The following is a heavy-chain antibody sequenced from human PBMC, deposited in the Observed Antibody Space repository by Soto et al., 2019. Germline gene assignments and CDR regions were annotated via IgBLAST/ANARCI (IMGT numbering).Heavy chain of an antibody. J-gene: IGHJ4*02. CDR1: GFTFSSYE. V-gene: IGHV3-23*01. Sequence: PGGSLRLSCVASGFTFSSYEMMWFRQAPGKGLEWVSVISESGGSTHYAESVRGRFTISRDNSENTLYLRMNSLRDDDTAVYFCAKRSPYSTGWYSPIFDYWGQGALVTVSS. D-gene: IGHD6-13*01. CDR3: AKRSPYSTGWYSPIFDY. CDR2: ISESGGST.